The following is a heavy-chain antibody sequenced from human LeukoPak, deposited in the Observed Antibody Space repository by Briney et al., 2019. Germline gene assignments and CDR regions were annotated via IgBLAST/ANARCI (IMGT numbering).Heavy chain of an antibody. CDR1: GFTFSSYA. CDR3: AKSFGTERWIFDY. J-gene: IGHJ4*02. V-gene: IGHV3-23*01. CDR2: VSRSGGST. Sequence: GGSLRLSCAASGFTFSSYAITWVRQAPGKGLEWVSAVSRSGGSTYYADSVKGQFTISRDNAKNTLYLQMNSLRAEETAVYYCAKSFGTERWIFDYWGRGTLVSVSS. D-gene: IGHD1-1*01.